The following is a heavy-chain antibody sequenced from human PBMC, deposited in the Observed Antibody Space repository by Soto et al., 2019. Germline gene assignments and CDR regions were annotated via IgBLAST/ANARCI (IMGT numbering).Heavy chain of an antibody. CDR1: GITFNSYA. Sequence: QVQLVESGGGVVQPGRYLRISCAASGITFNSYAMHWVRQAPGKGLEWVAVISYDGSNKYYADSVKGRFTISRDNSKNTLYLQMNSLRAEDTAVYYCARDLDSYDSSGYEPGVVDYWGQGTLVTVSS. CDR2: ISYDGSNK. D-gene: IGHD3-22*01. J-gene: IGHJ4*02. V-gene: IGHV3-30-3*01. CDR3: ARDLDSYDSSGYEPGVVDY.